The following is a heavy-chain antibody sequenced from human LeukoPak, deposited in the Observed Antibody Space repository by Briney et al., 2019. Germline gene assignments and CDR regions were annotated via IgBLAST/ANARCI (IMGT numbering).Heavy chain of an antibody. CDR3: ARHRGTSGRYLDDAFDI. CDR1: GFTFSSYG. J-gene: IGHJ3*02. D-gene: IGHD1-26*01. Sequence: PGGTLRLSCAASGFTFSSYGMSWVREAPGRGLEWVSAISGSGGSTYYADSVKGRFTISRDNSKNTLYLQMNSLRAEDTAVYYCARHRGTSGRYLDDAFDIWGQGTMVTVSS. V-gene: IGHV3-23*01. CDR2: ISGSGGST.